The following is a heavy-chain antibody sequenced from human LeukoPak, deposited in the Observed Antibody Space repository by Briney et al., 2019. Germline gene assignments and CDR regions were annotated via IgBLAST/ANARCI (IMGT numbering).Heavy chain of an antibody. CDR1: GFTFSDFW. CDR3: ARDPYYGSGSYEWFVY. D-gene: IGHD3-10*01. J-gene: IGHJ4*02. CDR2: INSGGTVT. V-gene: IGHV3-74*01. Sequence: PGGSLRLSCAASGFTFSDFWMHWVRQAPGKGLVWVSRINSGGTVTNYADSVKGRLTISRDNAKNTLYLQMNSLRAEDTAVYYCARDPYYGSGSYEWFVYWGQGTLVTVSS.